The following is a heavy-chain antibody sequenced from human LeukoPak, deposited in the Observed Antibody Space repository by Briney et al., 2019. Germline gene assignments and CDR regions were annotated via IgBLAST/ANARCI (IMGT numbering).Heavy chain of an antibody. CDR2: IYYSGST. J-gene: IGHJ6*02. Sequence: PSETLSLTCTVSGGSISSYYWSWIRQPPGKGLEWIGYIYYSGSTNYNPSLKSRVTISVDTSKNQFSLKLSSVTAADTAVYYCATSNLNGMDVWGQGTTVTVSS. V-gene: IGHV4-59*01. CDR1: GGSISSYY. CDR3: ATSNLNGMDV.